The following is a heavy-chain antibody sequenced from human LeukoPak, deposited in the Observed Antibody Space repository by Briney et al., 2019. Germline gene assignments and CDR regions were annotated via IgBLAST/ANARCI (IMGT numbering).Heavy chain of an antibody. CDR3: ARDLIVATIRWFDP. CDR2: ISWNSGSI. J-gene: IGHJ5*02. Sequence: GGSLRLSCAASGFTFDDYAMHWVRQAPGKGLEWVPGISWNSGSIGYADSVKGRFTISRDNAKNSLYLQMNSLRAEDTAVYYCARDLIVATIRWFDPWGQGTLVTVSS. D-gene: IGHD5-12*01. CDR1: GFTFDDYA. V-gene: IGHV3-9*01.